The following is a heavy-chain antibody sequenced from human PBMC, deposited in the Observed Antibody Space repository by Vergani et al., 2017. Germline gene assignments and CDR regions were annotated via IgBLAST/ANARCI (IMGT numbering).Heavy chain of an antibody. J-gene: IGHJ4*02. CDR2: ITPFFPTG. Sequence: QVQLVQSGAEVKKPGSSVKVSCKASGGTFNIYSVSWLRQAPGQGPEWMGGITPFFPTGHYAQKFQGRVTITADESTSTAYMELSSLRSEDTAVYYCARTGSISGSYDFDYWGQGTLVTVSS. V-gene: IGHV1-69*12. D-gene: IGHD1-26*01. CDR1: GGTFNIYS. CDR3: ARTGSISGSYDFDY.